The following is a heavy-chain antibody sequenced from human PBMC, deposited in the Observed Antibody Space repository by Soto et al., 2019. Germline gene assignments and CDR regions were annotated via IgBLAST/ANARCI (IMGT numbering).Heavy chain of an antibody. V-gene: IGHV5-51*01. J-gene: IGHJ6*02. D-gene: IGHD6-13*01. CDR1: GFSFTSYW. CDR2: IYPGDSDT. CDR3: ASHVGWSSSCDYYYYDGMDV. Sequence: PGESLKISRKGSGFSFTSYWIGWVRQMPGKGLEWMGIIYPGDSDTRYSPSFQGQVTISADKSISTAYLQWSSLKASDTAMYYCASHVGWSSSCDYYYYDGMDVWGPGTKVTVA.